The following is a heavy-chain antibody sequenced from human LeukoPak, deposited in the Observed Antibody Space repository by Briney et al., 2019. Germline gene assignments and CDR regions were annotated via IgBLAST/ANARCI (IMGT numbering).Heavy chain of an antibody. CDR2: ISYDGTNK. J-gene: IGHJ4*02. Sequence: PGGSLRLSCAASGFTFSSYGMHWVRQAPGKGLEWVAVISYDGTNKYYADSVKGRFTISRDNSKNTLYLQMNSLRAEDTAVYYCAISIAVAGGLDYWGQGTLVTVSS. CDR1: GFTFSSYG. V-gene: IGHV3-30*03. D-gene: IGHD6-19*01. CDR3: AISIAVAGGLDY.